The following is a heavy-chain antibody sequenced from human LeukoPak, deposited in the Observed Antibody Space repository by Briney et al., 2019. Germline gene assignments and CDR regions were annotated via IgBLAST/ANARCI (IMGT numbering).Heavy chain of an antibody. CDR1: GGSISSGSYY. Sequence: SQTLSLTCTVSGGSISSGSYYWSWIRQPAGKGLEWIGRIYTSGSTNYNPSLKSRVTISVDTSKNQFSLNLTSVTAADTAVYYCAKTARLRYFEYWGQGTLVTVSS. CDR2: IYTSGST. CDR3: AKTARLRYFEY. D-gene: IGHD3-9*01. J-gene: IGHJ4*02. V-gene: IGHV4-61*02.